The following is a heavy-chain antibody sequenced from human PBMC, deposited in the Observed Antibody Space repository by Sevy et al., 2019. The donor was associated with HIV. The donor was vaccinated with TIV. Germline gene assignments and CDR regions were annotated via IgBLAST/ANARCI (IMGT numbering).Heavy chain of an antibody. J-gene: IGHJ4*02. CDR2: MNEDGSVT. D-gene: IGHD3-16*01. V-gene: IGHV3-74*01. CDR3: VKDFGGPTDY. Sequence: GGSLRLSCAGSGFSITSYWMHWVRQAPGKGLVWVSRMNEDGSVTNHADSVRGRFTISRDIAKNTLYLQMNSLSVDDTAVYYCVKDFGGPTDYWGQGNVVTDSS. CDR1: GFSITSYW.